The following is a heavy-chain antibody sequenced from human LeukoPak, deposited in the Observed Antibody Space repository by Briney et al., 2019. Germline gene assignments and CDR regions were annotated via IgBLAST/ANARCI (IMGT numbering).Heavy chain of an antibody. CDR2: FHHTGST. J-gene: IGHJ5*02. Sequence: SETLSLNCTVSGYSISGGYYWVWIRPPPGKGLEWIGTFHHTGSTYYHSSLESRVTMSVDTSKNHFSLKLRSVTAADTAMYYCARGVSGSGSYLGSNWFDPWGQGTLVTVSS. D-gene: IGHD3-10*01. CDR3: ARGVSGSGSYLGSNWFDP. V-gene: IGHV4-38-2*02. CDR1: GYSISGGYY.